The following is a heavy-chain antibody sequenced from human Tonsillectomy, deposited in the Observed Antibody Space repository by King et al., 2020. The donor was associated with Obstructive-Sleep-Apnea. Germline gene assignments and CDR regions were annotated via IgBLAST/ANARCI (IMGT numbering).Heavy chain of an antibody. D-gene: IGHD3/OR15-3a*01. Sequence: HITLKESGPTLVKPTQTLTLTCTFSGFSLSTSGVGVGWIRHLPGKALQWRALIYWDDVKLYSPSLKSRLTITKDTSKNQVALTMTNMDPVDTATYYCAHRRGWTYYFDYWGQGTLVTVSS. J-gene: IGHJ4*02. CDR3: AHRRGWTYYFDY. CDR2: IYWDDVK. V-gene: IGHV2-5*02. CDR1: GFSLSTSGVG.